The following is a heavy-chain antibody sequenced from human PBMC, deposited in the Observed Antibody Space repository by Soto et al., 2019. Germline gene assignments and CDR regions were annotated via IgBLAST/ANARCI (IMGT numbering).Heavy chain of an antibody. J-gene: IGHJ4*02. V-gene: IGHV3-7*01. D-gene: IGHD2-15*01. CDR1: GFTFSSYW. Sequence: GGSLRLSCAASGFTFSSYWMSWVRQAPGKGLEWVANIKQDGSEKYYVDSVKGRFTISRDNAKNSLYLQMNSLRAEDTAVYYCARQDVVVVAPFNYWGQGTLVTVSS. CDR2: IKQDGSEK. CDR3: ARQDVVVVAPFNY.